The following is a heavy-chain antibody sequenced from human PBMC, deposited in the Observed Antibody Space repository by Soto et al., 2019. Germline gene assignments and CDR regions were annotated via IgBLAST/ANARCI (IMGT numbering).Heavy chain of an antibody. CDR2: INTNSGGT. D-gene: IGHD3-3*01. CDR1: GYTFTGSY. J-gene: IGHJ6*02. V-gene: IGHV1-2*02. Sequence: GASVKVSCKASGYTFTGSYMHWVRQALGQGHKWMGWINTNSGGTNYAQKLQGRGTMTRDTSISTAYMELSRLRSDDTSVYYCARVEYYDFCSGYYTGINYYGMDVWGQGTTVTVSS. CDR3: ARVEYYDFCSGYYTGINYYGMDV.